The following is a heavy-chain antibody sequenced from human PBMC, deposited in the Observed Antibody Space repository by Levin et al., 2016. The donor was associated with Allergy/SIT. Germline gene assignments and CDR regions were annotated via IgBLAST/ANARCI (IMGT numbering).Heavy chain of an antibody. CDR2: IYYTGSV. V-gene: IGHV4-39*01. D-gene: IGHD5-18*01. Sequence: SETLSLTCTVSGDSISGSNSYWGWIRQPPGKGLEWIGSIYYTGSVYYKPSLKSRLTISVDKSRNQFSMNLNSVTAADTAVYYCVRCGYNYGYSWGQGTLLTVSP. CDR1: GDSISGSNSY. J-gene: IGHJ4*02. CDR3: VRCGYNYGYS.